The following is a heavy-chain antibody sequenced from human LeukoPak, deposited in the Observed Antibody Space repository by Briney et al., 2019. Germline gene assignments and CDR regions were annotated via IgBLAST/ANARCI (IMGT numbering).Heavy chain of an antibody. V-gene: IGHV4-59*01. Sequence: SETLSLTCTVSGGSISSYYWSWIRQPPGKGLEWIGYIYYSGSTNYNPSLKSRATISVDTSKNQFSLKLSSVTAADTAVYYCARGITMVRGNAFDIWGQGTMVTVSS. J-gene: IGHJ3*02. CDR1: GGSISSYY. CDR2: IYYSGST. CDR3: ARGITMVRGNAFDI. D-gene: IGHD3-10*01.